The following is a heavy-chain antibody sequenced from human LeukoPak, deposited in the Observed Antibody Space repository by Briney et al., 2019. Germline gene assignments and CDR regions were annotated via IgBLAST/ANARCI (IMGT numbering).Heavy chain of an antibody. CDR1: GYTLTGYY. V-gene: IGHV1-2*02. CDR2: INPNSGGT. J-gene: IGHJ4*02. CDR3: ARDLDSTVTTSRWSFDY. Sequence: GASVKVSCKASGYTLTGYYMHWVRQAPGQGLEWMGWINPNSGGTNYAQKFQGRVTMTRDTSISTAYMELSRLRSDDTAVYYCARDLDSTVTTSRWSFDYWGQGTLVTVSS. D-gene: IGHD4-11*01.